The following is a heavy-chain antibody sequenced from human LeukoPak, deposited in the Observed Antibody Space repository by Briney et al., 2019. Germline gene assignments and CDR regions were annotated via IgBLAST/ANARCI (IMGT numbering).Heavy chain of an antibody. D-gene: IGHD2-15*01. CDR1: GGSISSSSYY. CDR2: IYYSGST. J-gene: IGHJ3*02. Sequence: SETLSLTCTVSGGSISSSSYYWGWIRQPPGKGLEWIGSIYYSGSTYYNPSLKSRVTISVDTSKNQFSLKLSSVTAADTAVYYCAIDSGSRTDAFDIWGQGTMVTVSS. V-gene: IGHV4-39*01. CDR3: AIDSGSRTDAFDI.